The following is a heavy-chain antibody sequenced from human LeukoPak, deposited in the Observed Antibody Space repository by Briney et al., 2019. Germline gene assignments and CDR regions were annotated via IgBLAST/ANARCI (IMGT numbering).Heavy chain of an antibody. Sequence: SGGSLRLSLPASGFPFSSYAMSWVRQAPGKGLEWVSAISGIGGSTYYADSVKGRFTISRDNSKNTLYLQMDSLRAKDTVVYYCAKDERYYYGSGSYYTPPFDYWGQGTLVTVSS. V-gene: IGHV3-23*01. CDR2: ISGIGGST. J-gene: IGHJ4*02. CDR3: AKDERYYYGSGSYYTPPFDY. D-gene: IGHD3-10*01. CDR1: GFPFSSYA.